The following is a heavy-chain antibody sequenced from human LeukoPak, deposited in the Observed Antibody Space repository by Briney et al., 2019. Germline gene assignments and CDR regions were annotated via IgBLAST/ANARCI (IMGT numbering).Heavy chain of an antibody. J-gene: IGHJ4*02. CDR1: GGTFSSYA. D-gene: IGHD3-22*01. CDR2: INPNRGGT. CDR3: ARDRPYYYDRSGCSLGY. V-gene: IGHV1-2*02. Sequence: GASVKVSCKASGGTFSSYAISWVRQAPGQGLEWMGWINPNRGGTNYAQKLQGRVTITRDTSISTAYMELSRPRSDDTPVYYCARDRPYYYDRSGCSLGYWGQGTLVTVSS.